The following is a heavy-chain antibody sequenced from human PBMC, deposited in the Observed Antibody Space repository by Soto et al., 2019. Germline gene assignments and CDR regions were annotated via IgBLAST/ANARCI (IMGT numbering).Heavy chain of an antibody. CDR2: ISWDGSRT. CDR3: AKDLASWGQQVIDY. V-gene: IGHV3-43*01. CDR1: GFTFDDYT. J-gene: IGHJ4*02. Sequence: EVQLVESGGVVVQPGESLRLSCAASGFTFDDYTMHWVHQGPGKGLEWVSLISWDGSRTKYADSVKGRFTISRDSSKNSLYLQMNSLRGEDTALYYCAKDLASWGQQVIDYWGQGILVTVSS. D-gene: IGHD6-13*01.